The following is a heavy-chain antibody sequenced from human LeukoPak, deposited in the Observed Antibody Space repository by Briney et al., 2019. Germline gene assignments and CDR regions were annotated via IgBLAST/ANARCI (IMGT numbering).Heavy chain of an antibody. CDR1: GFNFGSNG. CDR2: MWYDGSRK. CDR3: AKDSRDWSFDY. D-gene: IGHD2-21*01. Sequence: GGSLRLSCAAPGFNFGSNGMHWVRQAPGKGLEWVAAMWYDGSRKDYAGSVKGRFTVSRDVPKNTLYLQMNSLRAEDTAVYYCAKDSRDWSFDYWGQGTLVTVSS. V-gene: IGHV3-33*06. J-gene: IGHJ4*02.